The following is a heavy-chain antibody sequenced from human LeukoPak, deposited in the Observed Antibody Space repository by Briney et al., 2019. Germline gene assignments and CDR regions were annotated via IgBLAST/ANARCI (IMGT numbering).Heavy chain of an antibody. V-gene: IGHV4-59*01. J-gene: IGHJ4*02. CDR2: IYYSGST. Sequence: SETLSLTCTVSGGSISSYYWSWIRQPPGKGLEWIRYIYYSGSTNYNPSLKSRVTISVDTSKNQFSLKLSSVTAADTAVYYCARISGYSSGWYPSIIDYWGQGTLVTVSS. CDR3: ARISGYSSGWYPSIIDY. CDR1: GGSISSYY. D-gene: IGHD6-19*01.